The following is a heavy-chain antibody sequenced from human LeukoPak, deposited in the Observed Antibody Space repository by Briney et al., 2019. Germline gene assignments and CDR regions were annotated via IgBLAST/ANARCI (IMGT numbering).Heavy chain of an antibody. CDR3: AKDLVPLYYGSGNDY. J-gene: IGHJ4*02. CDR2: ISYDGSNK. Sequence: GGSLRLSCAASGFTFSSYGMHWVRQAPGKGLEWVAVISYDGSNKYYADSVKGRFTISRDNSKNTLYLQMNSLRAEDTAVYYCAKDLVPLYYGSGNDYWGREPWSPSPQ. V-gene: IGHV3-30*18. D-gene: IGHD3-10*01. CDR1: GFTFSSYG.